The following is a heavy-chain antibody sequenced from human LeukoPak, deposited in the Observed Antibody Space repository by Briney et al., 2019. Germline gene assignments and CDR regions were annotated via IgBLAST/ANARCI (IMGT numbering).Heavy chain of an antibody. D-gene: IGHD4-17*01. CDR1: GFTFSSYG. J-gene: IGHJ6*02. Sequence: GRSLRLSCAASGFTFSSYGMHWVRQAPGKGLEWVAVIWYDGSNKYYADSVKGRFTISRDNSKNTLYLQMNSLRAEDTAVYYCARCRSTVSYYYYGMDVWGQGTTVTVSS. V-gene: IGHV3-33*01. CDR3: ARCRSTVSYYYYGMDV. CDR2: IWYDGSNK.